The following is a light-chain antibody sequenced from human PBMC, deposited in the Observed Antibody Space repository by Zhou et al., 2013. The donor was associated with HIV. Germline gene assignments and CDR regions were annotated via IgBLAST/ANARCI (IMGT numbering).Light chain of an antibody. V-gene: IGKV3-15*01. CDR1: QSVSSD. CDR2: GAS. CDR3: QQYSEWPRWT. Sequence: EIVMTQSPATLSVSPGERATLSCRASQSVSSDLAWYQQKPGQAPRLLIHGASARAAGILARFSGRGSGTEFTLTISSMQSEDFAVYRCQQYSEWPRWTFGQGTKVEFK. J-gene: IGKJ1*01.